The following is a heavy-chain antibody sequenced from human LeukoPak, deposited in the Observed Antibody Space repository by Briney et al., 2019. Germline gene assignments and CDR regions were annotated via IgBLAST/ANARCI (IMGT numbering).Heavy chain of an antibody. CDR1: GYTFTSYG. J-gene: IGHJ4*02. CDR2: IIPILGIA. V-gene: IGHV1-69*04. CDR3: ARGLRQHYYDSSGYGDFDY. D-gene: IGHD3-22*01. Sequence: SVKVSCKASGYTFTSYGISWVRQAPGQGLEWMGRIIPILGIANYAQKFQGRVTITADKSTSTAYMELSSLRSEDTAVYYCARGLRQHYYDSSGYGDFDYWGQGTLVTVSS.